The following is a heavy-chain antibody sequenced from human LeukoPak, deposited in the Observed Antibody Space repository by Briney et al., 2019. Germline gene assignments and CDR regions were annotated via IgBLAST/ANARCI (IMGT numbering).Heavy chain of an antibody. CDR1: GGSISSGTYY. V-gene: IGHV4-39*01. D-gene: IGHD3-9*01. CDR2: IYHSGIT. CDR3: ARHPPALNWFDP. Sequence: SETLSLTCTVSGGSISSGTYYWDWIRQAPGKGLEWIGNIYHSGITYYNPSLKSRVTMSVDTSKNQFSLKLNSLTAADTAVYYCARHPPALNWFDPWGQGTLVTVSS. J-gene: IGHJ5*02.